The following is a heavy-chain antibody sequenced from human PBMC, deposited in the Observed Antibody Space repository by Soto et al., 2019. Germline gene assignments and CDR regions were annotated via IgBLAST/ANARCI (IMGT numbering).Heavy chain of an antibody. CDR3: AHHWNYEGNSFFDP. CDR2: ISGGGGNT. V-gene: IGHV3-23*01. CDR1: GFAFTSYA. Sequence: QVLESGGGLVQPGESLRLSCAASGFAFTSYAMSWVRQAPGKGLEWVSSISGGGGNTYYADSVKGRFTISRDNSKNTLYLQMNSLRVEDTAIYYCAHHWNYEGNSFFDPWGQGTLVTVSS. D-gene: IGHD1-7*01. J-gene: IGHJ5*02.